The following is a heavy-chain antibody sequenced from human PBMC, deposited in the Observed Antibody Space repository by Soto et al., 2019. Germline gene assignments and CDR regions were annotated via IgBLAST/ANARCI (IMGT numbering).Heavy chain of an antibody. D-gene: IGHD3-10*01. V-gene: IGHV3-33*01. J-gene: IGHJ6*03. Sequence: GGSLRLSCAASGFTFSSYGIHWVRQAPGKGLEWVAVIWYDGSNKYYADSVKGRFTISRDNSKNTLYLQMNSLRAEDTAVYYCARNGNMVRGVKDYYYYMDVWGKGTTVTAP. CDR2: IWYDGSNK. CDR1: GFTFSSYG. CDR3: ARNGNMVRGVKDYYYYMDV.